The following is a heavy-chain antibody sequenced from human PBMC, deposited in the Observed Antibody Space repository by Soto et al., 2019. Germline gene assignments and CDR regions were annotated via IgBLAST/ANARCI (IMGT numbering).Heavy chain of an antibody. J-gene: IGHJ6*02. D-gene: IGHD3-16*01. CDR1: GYTFTTYY. CDR3: ATWAFHHGLDV. V-gene: IGHV1-46*01. CDR2: INPSSGSA. Sequence: ASVKVSCKASGYTFTTYYIHWVRQAPGQGLEWMAIINPSSGSAGYAQKFQVRVTVTRDTPTSTVYMELSSLRAEDMGVYYCATWAFHHGLDVWGQGTTVTVSS.